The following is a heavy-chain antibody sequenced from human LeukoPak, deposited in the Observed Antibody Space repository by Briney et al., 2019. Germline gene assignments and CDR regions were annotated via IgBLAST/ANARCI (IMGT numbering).Heavy chain of an antibody. V-gene: IGHV4-61*02. CDR3: ARGEEWLPPDS. D-gene: IGHD3-3*01. CDR2: IYTSGST. J-gene: IGHJ4*02. CDR1: GGSISSGSYY. Sequence: SETLSLTCTVSGGSISSGSYYWSWIRQPAGKGLEWIGRIYTSGSTNYNPSLKSRVTISVDTSKNQFSLKLSSVTAADTAVYYCARGEEWLPPDSWGQGTLVTVSS.